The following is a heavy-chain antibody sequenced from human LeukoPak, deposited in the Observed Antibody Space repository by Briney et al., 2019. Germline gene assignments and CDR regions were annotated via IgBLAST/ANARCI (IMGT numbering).Heavy chain of an antibody. CDR2: IYYSGST. V-gene: IGHV4-39*07. J-gene: IGHJ3*02. CDR1: GGSISSSSYY. Sequence: SETLSLTCTVSGGSISSSSYYWGWIRQPPGKGLEWIGSIYYSGSTYYNPSLKSRVTISVDTAKNQFSLKLSAVTAADTAVYYCARRAMPLDDFDIWGQGTMVTVSS. D-gene: IGHD2-2*01. CDR3: ARRAMPLDDFDI.